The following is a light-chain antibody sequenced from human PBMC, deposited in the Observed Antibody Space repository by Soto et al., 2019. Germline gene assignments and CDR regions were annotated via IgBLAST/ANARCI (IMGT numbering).Light chain of an antibody. J-gene: IGLJ3*02. CDR1: GSSIGNNA. Sequence: QSVLTQPSSVSGAPRQRVTISCSGSGSSIGNNAVKWYQQVPGKAPKLLNSDDDLLPSGVSDRFSASKSGTSASLAISEVQSEDEADYYCAAWDDSVKGWVFGGGTKLTVL. CDR3: AAWDDSVKGWV. V-gene: IGLV1-36*01. CDR2: DDD.